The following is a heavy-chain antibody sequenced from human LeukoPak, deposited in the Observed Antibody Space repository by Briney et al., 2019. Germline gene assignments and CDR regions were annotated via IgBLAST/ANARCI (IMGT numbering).Heavy chain of an antibody. V-gene: IGHV3-74*01. D-gene: IGHD3-22*01. CDR3: ARGPHSSGYYGHYFDY. Sequence: GGSLRLSCGASGFTFSNNWLHWVRQAPGKGLVWVSRINSDGSTTTYADSVKGRFTISRDNAKNSLYLQMNSLRAEDTAVYYCARGPHSSGYYGHYFDYWGQGTLVTVSS. CDR2: INSDGSTT. CDR1: GFTFSNNW. J-gene: IGHJ4*02.